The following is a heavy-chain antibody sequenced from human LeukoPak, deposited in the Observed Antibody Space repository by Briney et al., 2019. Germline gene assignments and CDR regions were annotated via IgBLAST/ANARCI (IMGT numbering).Heavy chain of an antibody. CDR3: ARDTYYYGSGTYYFNY. Sequence: SETLSLTCTVSGGSISSGSYYWSWIRQPAGKGLEWIGRIYTSGSTNYNPSLKSRVTMSVDTSKNQFSLKLSSVTAADTAVYYCARDTYYYGSGTYYFNYWGQGTLVTVSS. CDR1: GGSISSGSYY. J-gene: IGHJ4*02. D-gene: IGHD3-10*01. CDR2: IYTSGST. V-gene: IGHV4-61*02.